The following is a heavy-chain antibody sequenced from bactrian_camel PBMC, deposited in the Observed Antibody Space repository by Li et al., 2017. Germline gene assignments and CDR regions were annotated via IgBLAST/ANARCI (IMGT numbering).Heavy chain of an antibody. D-gene: IGHD7*01. CDR1: GYIASTDC. CDR2: IWTADHTT. Sequence: HVQLVESGGGSVQAGGSLRLSCAASGYIASTDCLGWFRQAPGKEREGVANIWTADHTTYYADSVRGRFTISHDSATNTVYLLMNSLKPDDSGTYYCAYESGTTPDLCRQRGPGGYFGQGTQVTVS. V-gene: IGHV3S54*01. J-gene: IGHJ4*01.